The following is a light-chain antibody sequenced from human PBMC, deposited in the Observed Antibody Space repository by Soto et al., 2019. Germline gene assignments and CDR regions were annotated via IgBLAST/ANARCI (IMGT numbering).Light chain of an antibody. CDR1: QSVSSSY. J-gene: IGKJ5*01. Sequence: EIVLTQSPVTLSLSPGERATLSCRASQSVSSSYLAWYQQKPGQAPRLLIYGASSRATGIPDRFSGSGSGTAFTLTISSLEPEDFALYYCQQRSTWPTFGQGTRLEIK. CDR2: GAS. CDR3: QQRSTWPT. V-gene: IGKV3D-20*02.